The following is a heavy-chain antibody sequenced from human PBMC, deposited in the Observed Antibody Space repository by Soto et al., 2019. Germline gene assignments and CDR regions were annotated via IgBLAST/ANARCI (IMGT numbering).Heavy chain of an antibody. Sequence: QDQLVQSGAEVKKPGASVKVSCKASVFTSSGISWVRQAPGLRLEWMGWISTHNGNTIYAQKFQGRVIMTMDTSTTTVYMELRSLRPDDTAVYLCAREGILGLFDAYDLWGQGTMVTVSS. D-gene: IGHD3-3*01. CDR3: AREGILGLFDAYDL. J-gene: IGHJ3*01. V-gene: IGHV1-18*04. CDR2: ISTHNGNT. CDR1: VFTSSG.